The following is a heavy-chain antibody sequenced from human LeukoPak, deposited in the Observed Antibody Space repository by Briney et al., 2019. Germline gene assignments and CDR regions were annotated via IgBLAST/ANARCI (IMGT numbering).Heavy chain of an antibody. D-gene: IGHD3-22*01. Sequence: ASVKVSCKASGYTFTGYYMHWVRQAPGQGLEWMGWINPNSGGTNYAQKFQGRVTMTRDTSISTAYMELSRLRSDDTAVYYCAREDYYDSSGYYPPIYYYYYMDVWGKGTTVTVSS. J-gene: IGHJ6*03. V-gene: IGHV1-2*02. CDR2: INPNSGGT. CDR1: GYTFTGYY. CDR3: AREDYYDSSGYYPPIYYYYYMDV.